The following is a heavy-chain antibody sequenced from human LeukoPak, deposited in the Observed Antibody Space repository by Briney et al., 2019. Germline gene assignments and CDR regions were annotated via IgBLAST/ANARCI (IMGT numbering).Heavy chain of an antibody. Sequence: GGSLRLSCAASGFTFSSYAMSWVRQAPGKGLGWVSGISGAGGSTYYADSVKGRFTISRDNSKDTLYLQMSSLRAEDTAVYYCAKDIRLYADYWGQGTLVTVSS. CDR1: GFTFSSYA. CDR2: ISGAGGST. D-gene: IGHD5/OR15-5a*01. J-gene: IGHJ4*02. CDR3: AKDIRLYADY. V-gene: IGHV3-23*01.